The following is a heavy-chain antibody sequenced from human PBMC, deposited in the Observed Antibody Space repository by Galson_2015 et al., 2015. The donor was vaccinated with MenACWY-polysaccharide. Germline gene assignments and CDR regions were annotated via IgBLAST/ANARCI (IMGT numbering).Heavy chain of an antibody. D-gene: IGHD2/OR15-2a*01. CDR2: INSDESTT. CDR1: AFTFTTRW. J-gene: IGHJ4*02. CDR3: AKNIQAAY. V-gene: IGHV3-74*01. Sequence: SAFTFTTRWLHWVRQAPGKGRVWLPRINSDESTTNYADSVKGRFTISRDNAKNKLLLQMNRLSVEDTAVYYCAKNIQAAYWGRGTLVTVSS.